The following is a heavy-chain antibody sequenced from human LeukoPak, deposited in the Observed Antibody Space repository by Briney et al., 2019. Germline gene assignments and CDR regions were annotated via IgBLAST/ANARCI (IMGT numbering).Heavy chain of an antibody. CDR1: GCSISISSYY. V-gene: IGHV4-39*01. J-gene: IGHJ4*02. D-gene: IGHD6-13*01. CDR3: ARRIAIAGDY. Sequence: PSETLSLTCTVSGCSISISSYYWRWIRQPPGGGVGWIGSINYSGTTYYNPSLNSLTTISVDTSINQFSLKLTSVTAADTDVYYCARRIAIAGDYWGQGPLVSVSS. CDR2: INYSGTT.